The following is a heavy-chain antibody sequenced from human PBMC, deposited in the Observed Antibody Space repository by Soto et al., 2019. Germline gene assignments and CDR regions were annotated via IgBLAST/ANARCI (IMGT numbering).Heavy chain of an antibody. Sequence: ASSEGPCKASGYTFTSYDINWVRQATGQGLEWMGWMNPNSGNTGYAQKFQGRVTMTRNTSISTAYMELSSLRSEDTAGYYCARGRYDYVWGSFPDYWGQGALVTVSS. J-gene: IGHJ4*02. V-gene: IGHV1-8*01. CDR1: GYTFTSYD. D-gene: IGHD3-16*01. CDR3: ARGRYDYVWGSFPDY. CDR2: MNPNSGNT.